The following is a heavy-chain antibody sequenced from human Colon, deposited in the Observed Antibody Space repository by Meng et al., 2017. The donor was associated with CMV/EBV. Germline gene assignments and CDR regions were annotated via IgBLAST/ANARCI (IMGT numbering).Heavy chain of an antibody. CDR2: VSQDGRT. Sequence: VQLQESGPRPVTPSGDLSLTCAVSGLSVSNYYWWTWVRQAPGKGLVGIGEVSQDGRTNSNPSLKSRLSMAVDKSKNQFSLILRSVTAADTASYFCASSSGWWRIDYWGHGTLVTVSS. V-gene: IGHV4-4*02. D-gene: IGHD6-19*01. CDR1: GLSVSNYYW. CDR3: ASSSGWWRIDY. J-gene: IGHJ4*01.